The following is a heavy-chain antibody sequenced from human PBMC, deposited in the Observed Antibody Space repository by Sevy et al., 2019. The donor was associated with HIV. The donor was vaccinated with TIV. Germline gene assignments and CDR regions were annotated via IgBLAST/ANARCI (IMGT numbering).Heavy chain of an antibody. Sequence: GGSLRLSCAASGFIFKSYEMNWVRQAPGKGLEWVSYISNSGSTIFFSDSVKGRFTISKDNTMNSVYLQMKSLRAKDTAVFYCARDLPPSATTVAHFDYWGRGTLVTVSS. D-gene: IGHD4-17*01. CDR2: ISNSGSTI. CDR3: ARDLPPSATTVAHFDY. V-gene: IGHV3-48*03. J-gene: IGHJ4*02. CDR1: GFIFKSYE.